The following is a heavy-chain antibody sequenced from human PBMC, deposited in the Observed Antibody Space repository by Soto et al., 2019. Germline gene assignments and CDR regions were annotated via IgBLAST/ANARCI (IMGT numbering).Heavy chain of an antibody. J-gene: IGHJ5*01. CDR3: ARSRADCFVS. Sequence: PSQTLSLTCAISGDSVSSNSAAWSWIRQCPSRGLEWLGRTYYSTKWYNDYAGSVKSRLTINPDTSRNHFSLQLNSVTPEDTAVYYCARSRADCFVSWGQGSLVTVSS. CDR1: GDSVSSNSAA. V-gene: IGHV6-1*01. CDR2: TYYSTKWYN.